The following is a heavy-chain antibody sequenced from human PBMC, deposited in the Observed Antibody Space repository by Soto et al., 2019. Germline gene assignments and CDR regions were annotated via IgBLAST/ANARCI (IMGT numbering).Heavy chain of an antibody. Sequence: QVQLQESGPGLVKPSQTLSLTCSVSGDSISSGGYFWSWIRQHPAKGLEWIGFIYKSGRTDYSPSLRRRISISVDMSNNPFSLMVTSVTPPDTAVYYCARVPSFFGDYVMFDHWGQGTLVTVTS. V-gene: IGHV4-31*03. CDR3: ARVPSFFGDYVMFDH. J-gene: IGHJ4*02. D-gene: IGHD4-17*01. CDR2: IYKSGRT. CDR1: GDSISSGGYF.